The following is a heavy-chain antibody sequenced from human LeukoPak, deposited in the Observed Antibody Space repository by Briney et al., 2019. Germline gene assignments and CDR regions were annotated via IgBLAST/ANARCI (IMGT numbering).Heavy chain of an antibody. CDR1: GYTFTSYG. V-gene: IGHV1-18*01. D-gene: IGHD1-1*01. CDR2: ISAYNGNT. J-gene: IGHJ4*02. Sequence: ASVKVSCKASGYTFTSYGINWVRQAPGQGLEWMGWISAYNGNTNYAQKLQGRVTMTTDTSTRTIYMELRSLTSDDTAVYYCAVIPGYNWNDGLRDYWGQGTLVTVSP. CDR3: AVIPGYNWNDGLRDY.